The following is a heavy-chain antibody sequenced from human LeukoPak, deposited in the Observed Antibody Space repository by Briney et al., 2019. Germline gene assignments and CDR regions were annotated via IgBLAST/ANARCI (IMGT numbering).Heavy chain of an antibody. V-gene: IGHV4-34*01. CDR3: ARGPVSDY. Sequence: SETLSLTCAVYGGSFSGYYWSWIRQPPGKGLEWIGEINHSGSTNYNPSLKSRVTISVDTSKNQFSLKLSSVTAADTAVYYCARGPVSDYWGQGTLVTVSS. CDR2: INHSGST. CDR1: GGSFSGYY. J-gene: IGHJ4*02.